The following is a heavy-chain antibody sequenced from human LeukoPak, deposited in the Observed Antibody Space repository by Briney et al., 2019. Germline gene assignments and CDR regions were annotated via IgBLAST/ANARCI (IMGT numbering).Heavy chain of an antibody. CDR1: GGSISSGGYS. CDR3: ARAPAAIDY. Sequence: SQTLSLTCAISGGSISSGGYSWSWIRQPPGKGLEWIGYIYYSGSTYYNPSLKSRVTISVDTSKNQFSLKLSSVTAADTAVYYCARAPAAIDYWGQGTLVTVSS. CDR2: IYYSGST. D-gene: IGHD2-2*01. J-gene: IGHJ4*02. V-gene: IGHV4-31*11.